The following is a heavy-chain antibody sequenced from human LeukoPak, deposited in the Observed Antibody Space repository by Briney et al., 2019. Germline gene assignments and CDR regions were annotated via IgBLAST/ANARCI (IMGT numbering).Heavy chain of an antibody. CDR2: IYYSGST. Sequence: SGTLSLTCTVSGGSISSYYWSWIRQPPGKGLEWIGYIYYSGSTNYNPSLKSRVTISVDTSKNQFSLKLSSVTAADTAVYYCARGSPPYDYVWGSFDYWGQGTLVTVSS. V-gene: IGHV4-59*01. CDR3: ARGSPPYDYVWGSFDY. CDR1: GGSISSYY. D-gene: IGHD3-16*01. J-gene: IGHJ4*02.